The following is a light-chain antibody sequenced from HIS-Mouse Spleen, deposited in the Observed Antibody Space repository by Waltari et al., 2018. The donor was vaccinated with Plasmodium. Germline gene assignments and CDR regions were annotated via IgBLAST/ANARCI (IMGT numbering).Light chain of an antibody. V-gene: IGKV1-5*03. CDR2: KAS. J-gene: IGKJ4*01. Sequence: DIQMTQSPSTLSASVGDRVTNTCRASQSISSWLAWYQQKPGKAPKLLIYKASSLESGVPSRFSGSGSGTEFTLTISSLQPDDFATYYCQQYNSYSSLTFGGGTKVEIK. CDR3: QQYNSYSSLT. CDR1: QSISSW.